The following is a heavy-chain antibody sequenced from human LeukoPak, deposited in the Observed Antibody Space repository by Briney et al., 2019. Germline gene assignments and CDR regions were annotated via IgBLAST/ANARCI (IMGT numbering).Heavy chain of an antibody. J-gene: IGHJ4*02. CDR2: IWYDGSNK. D-gene: IGHD3-22*01. CDR1: GFTFSSYG. Sequence: GGSLRLSCAASGFTFSSYGMHWVRQAPGKGLEWVAVIWYDGSNKYYADSVKGRFTISRDNSKNTLYLQMNSLRAEDTAVYYCARDGGRWLFILDYWGQGTLVTVSS. CDR3: ARDGGRWLFILDY. V-gene: IGHV3-33*01.